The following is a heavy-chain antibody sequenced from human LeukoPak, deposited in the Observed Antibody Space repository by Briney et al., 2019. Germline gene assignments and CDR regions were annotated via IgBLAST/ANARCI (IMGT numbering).Heavy chain of an antibody. Sequence: GGSLRLSCAASEFTFSSYSMNWVRQAPGKGLEWVSSISSSSSYIYYADSVKGRFTISRDNAKNSLYLQVNSLRAEDTAVYYCARDLIGGGSRYGHWGQGTLVTVSS. CDR3: ARDLIGGGSRYGH. V-gene: IGHV3-21*01. J-gene: IGHJ4*02. CDR1: EFTFSSYS. D-gene: IGHD2-15*01. CDR2: ISSSSSYI.